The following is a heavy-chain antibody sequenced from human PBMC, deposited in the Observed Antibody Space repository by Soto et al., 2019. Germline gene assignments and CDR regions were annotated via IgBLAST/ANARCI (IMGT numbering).Heavy chain of an antibody. D-gene: IGHD4-4*01. CDR2: IIPIFGTA. J-gene: IGHJ4*02. V-gene: IGHV1-69*01. CDR1: GGTFSXXA. CDR3: ARAGKMATVLFDY. Sequence: VQLVQSGAEVKKPGSSVKVSCKASGGTFSXXAXXXXXXXXXXXXEWMGGIIPIFGTANYAQKFQGRVTITADESTSTAYMELSSLRSEDTAVYYCARAGKMATVLFDYWGQGTLVTVSS.